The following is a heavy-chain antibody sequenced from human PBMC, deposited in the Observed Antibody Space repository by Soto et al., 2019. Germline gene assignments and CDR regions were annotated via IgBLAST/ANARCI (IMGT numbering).Heavy chain of an antibody. D-gene: IGHD3-10*01. V-gene: IGHV4-31*03. Sequence: QVQLQESGPGLVKPSQTLSLTCTVSGGSISSGGYYWSLIRQHPGKGLEWIGYIYYSGSTYYNPSLKRRVTLSVATSKKQFSPKLSSVTAADTAVYYCARDRRGYGSGSYYYYYYGMDVWGQGTTVTVSS. CDR1: GGSISSGGYY. CDR3: ARDRRGYGSGSYYYYYYGMDV. J-gene: IGHJ6*02. CDR2: IYYSGST.